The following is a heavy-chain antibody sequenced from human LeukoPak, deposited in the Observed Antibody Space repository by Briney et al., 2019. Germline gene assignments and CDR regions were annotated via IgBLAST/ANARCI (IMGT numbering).Heavy chain of an antibody. CDR2: LNPNSGGT. CDR1: GYTFTVYY. D-gene: IGHD2-2*01. V-gene: IGHV1-2*02. J-gene: IGHJ6*02. Sequence: EASVKVSCKASGYTFTVYYMHWVRHAPGQGLERMGWLNPNSGGTNYAQKFQGRVTMTRDTSISTAYVELSSLTSDDTAVYYCARVGGYCSTTSCSYGMDVSGQGTTVTVSS. CDR3: ARVGGYCSTTSCSYGMDV.